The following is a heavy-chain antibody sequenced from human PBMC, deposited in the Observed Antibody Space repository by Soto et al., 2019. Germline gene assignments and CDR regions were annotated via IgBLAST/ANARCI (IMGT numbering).Heavy chain of an antibody. CDR2: IKSKTDGGTT. CDR1: GFTFSYAW. V-gene: IGHV3-15*07. D-gene: IGHD3-22*01. Sequence: GGSLRLSCAASGFTFSYAWMNWVRQAPGKGLEWVGRIKSKTDGGTTDYAAPVKGRFTISRDDSKNTLYLQMNSLKTEDTAVYYCTTVGPSITMIVVTSFYYYGMDVWGQGTTVTVSS. CDR3: TTVGPSITMIVVTSFYYYGMDV. J-gene: IGHJ6*02.